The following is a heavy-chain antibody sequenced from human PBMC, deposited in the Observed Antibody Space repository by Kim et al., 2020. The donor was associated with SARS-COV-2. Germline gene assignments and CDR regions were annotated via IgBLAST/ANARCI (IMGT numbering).Heavy chain of an antibody. Sequence: SVKVSCKASGFTFTSSAVQWVRQARGQRLEWIGWIVVGSGNTNYAQKFQERVTITRDMSTSTAYMELSSLRSEDTAVYYCAAVIPQLADFDYWGQGTLVTVSS. CDR2: IVVGSGNT. D-gene: IGHD6-6*01. CDR1: GFTFTSSA. V-gene: IGHV1-58*01. CDR3: AAVIPQLADFDY. J-gene: IGHJ4*02.